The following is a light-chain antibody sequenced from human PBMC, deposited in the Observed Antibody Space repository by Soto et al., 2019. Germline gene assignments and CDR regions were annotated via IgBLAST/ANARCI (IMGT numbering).Light chain of an antibody. Sequence: EVVLTQSPATLSLSPGKRATLFCRASQRVSSYFAWYQQKPGQAPNRLIYDATNRATGIPARFSGSGSGTEFTLTISSLHSEDFGVYYCQQYINWPSYTFGQGTRLEIK. CDR2: DAT. CDR1: QRVSSY. CDR3: QQYINWPSYT. V-gene: IGKV3-11*01. J-gene: IGKJ5*01.